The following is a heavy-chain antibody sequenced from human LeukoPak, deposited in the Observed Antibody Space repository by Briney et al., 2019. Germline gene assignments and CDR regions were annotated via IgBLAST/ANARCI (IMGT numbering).Heavy chain of an antibody. CDR3: ARVMERGPNWFDP. V-gene: IGHV4-38-2*01. D-gene: IGHD1-1*01. CDR2: ISHGGST. J-gene: IGHJ5*02. Sequence: PETLSLTCAVSGYSINSGYYWGWIRQPPGKGLEWIVSISHGGSTYYNPALKSRVTTSVDTSKNQFSLKLTSVTAADTAVYYCARVMERGPNWFDPWGQGTLVTVSS. CDR1: GYSINSGYY.